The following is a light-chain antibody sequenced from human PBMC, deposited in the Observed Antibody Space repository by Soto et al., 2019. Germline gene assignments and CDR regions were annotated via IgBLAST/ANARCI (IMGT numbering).Light chain of an antibody. CDR3: QQYDYYWT. V-gene: IGKV1-5*03. J-gene: IGKJ1*01. CDR2: KAS. CDR1: QSIGNW. Sequence: DLQMTQSPSTLSASVGDRVIITCRATQSIGNWLAWYQQKPGKAPKLLIYKASSLESGVPSRFSGSGSGTEFTLTISSLQPDDFATYYCQQYDYYWTFGQGTKVEIK.